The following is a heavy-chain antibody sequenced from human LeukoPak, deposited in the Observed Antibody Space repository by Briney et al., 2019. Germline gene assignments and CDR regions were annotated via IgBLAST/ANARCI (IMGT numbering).Heavy chain of an antibody. D-gene: IGHD2-2*01. J-gene: IGHJ4*02. CDR3: ATSLGAYCSSTSCSANQKVRGYCFDY. V-gene: IGHV1-46*01. CDR2: INPSGGST. CDR1: GYTFTSYY. Sequence: ASVKVSCKASGYTFTSYYMHWVRQAPGQGLEWMGIINPSGGSTSYAQKFQGRVTMTRDTSTSTVYMELSSLRSEDTAVYYCATSLGAYCSSTSCSANQKVRGYCFDYWGQGTLVTVSS.